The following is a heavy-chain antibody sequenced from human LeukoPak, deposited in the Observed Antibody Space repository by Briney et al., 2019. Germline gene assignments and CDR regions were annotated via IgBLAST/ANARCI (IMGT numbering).Heavy chain of an antibody. V-gene: IGHV3-23*01. J-gene: IGHJ4*02. CDR2: ISGSGDKT. CDR1: GFAFSSYA. Sequence: GGSLRLSCAASGFAFSSYAMSWVRQAPGKGLEWVSVISGSGDKTYYADSVKGRFTISRDNSKNTLYLQMNSLRGEDTAVYYCAKDLGGNNFWNGYPCDYWGQGTLVTVSS. CDR3: AKDLGGNNFWNGYPCDY. D-gene: IGHD3-3*01.